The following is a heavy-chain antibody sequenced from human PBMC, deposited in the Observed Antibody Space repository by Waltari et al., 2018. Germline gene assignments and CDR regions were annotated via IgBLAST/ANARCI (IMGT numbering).Heavy chain of an antibody. V-gene: IGHV4-38-2*01. J-gene: IGHJ4*02. Sequence: QVQLQESGPGLVKPSETLSLTCAVSGYSISSGYYWGWIRQPPGEGLEWIGSIYHSGSTYYNPSLKSRVTISVDTSKNQFSLKLSSVTAADTAVYYCASLGAVAGDYWGQGTLVTVSS. CDR3: ASLGAVAGDY. CDR2: IYHSGST. CDR1: GYSISSGYY. D-gene: IGHD6-19*01.